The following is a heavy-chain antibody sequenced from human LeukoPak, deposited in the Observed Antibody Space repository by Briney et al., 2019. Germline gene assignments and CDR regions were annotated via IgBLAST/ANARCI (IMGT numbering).Heavy chain of an antibody. Sequence: SETLSLTCTVSGGSISFYYWSWIRQPPGKGLEWIGYIYYSGSARYNPSLKSRVAISVDTSKNQFSLELSSVTAADTAVYYCARDESLYDAFDIWGQGTMVTVSS. CDR3: ARDESLYDAFDI. CDR1: GGSISFYY. CDR2: IYYSGSA. V-gene: IGHV4-59*12. J-gene: IGHJ3*02.